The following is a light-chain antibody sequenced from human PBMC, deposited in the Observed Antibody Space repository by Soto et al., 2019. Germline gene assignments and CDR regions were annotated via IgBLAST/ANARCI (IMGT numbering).Light chain of an antibody. CDR2: GAS. V-gene: IGKV3-20*01. CDR1: QSVSSSY. CDR3: QKYGSSPT. Sequence: EIVLTQSPGTLSLSPGERATLSCRASQSVSSSYLAWYQQKPGQAPRLLIYGASSRATGIPDRFSGSGSGTDFTITISRLEPEDFAVYYCQKYGSSPTFGPGTKVDIK. J-gene: IGKJ3*01.